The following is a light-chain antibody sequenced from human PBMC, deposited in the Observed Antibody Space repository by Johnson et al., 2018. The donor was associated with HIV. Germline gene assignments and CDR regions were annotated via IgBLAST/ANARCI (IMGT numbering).Light chain of an antibody. CDR1: SSNIGNNY. V-gene: IGLV1-51*02. J-gene: IGLJ1*01. CDR2: ENN. Sequence: QSVLTQPPSVSAAPGQKVTISCSGSSSNIGNNYVSWYQQLPGTAPKLLIYENNKRPSGIPDRFSGSKSGTSATLGITGLQTGDEAGYYCGTWDSSLSAVFGTGTKVTVL. CDR3: GTWDSSLSAV.